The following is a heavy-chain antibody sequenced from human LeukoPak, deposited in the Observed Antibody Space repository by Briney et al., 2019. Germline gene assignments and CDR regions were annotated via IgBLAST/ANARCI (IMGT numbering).Heavy chain of an antibody. CDR1: GFTFSRYW. V-gene: IGHV3-74*01. CDR2: NPDGSTT. Sequence: GESLRLSCAASGFTFSRYWIHWVRQAPGEGLEWVSRNPDGSTTTYADSVKGRFTISRDNAKNTVYLQMNSLRAEDTAVYYCARVLSGSWDWFDPWGQGTLVTVSS. D-gene: IGHD3-22*01. J-gene: IGHJ5*02. CDR3: ARVLSGSWDWFDP.